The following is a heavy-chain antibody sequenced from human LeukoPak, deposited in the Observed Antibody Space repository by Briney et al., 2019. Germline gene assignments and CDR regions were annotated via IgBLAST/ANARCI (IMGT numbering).Heavy chain of an antibody. J-gene: IGHJ3*02. CDR2: INAGNGNT. D-gene: IGHD3-22*01. CDR3: ATPLYYYDSTYAFDI. CDR1: GYTFTSYA. V-gene: IGHV1-3*01. Sequence: ASVKVSCKASGYTFTSYAMHWVRQAPGQRLEWMGWINAGNGNTKYSQKFQGRVTITRDTSASTAYMELSSLRSEDTAVYYCATPLYYYDSTYAFDIWGQGTMVTVSS.